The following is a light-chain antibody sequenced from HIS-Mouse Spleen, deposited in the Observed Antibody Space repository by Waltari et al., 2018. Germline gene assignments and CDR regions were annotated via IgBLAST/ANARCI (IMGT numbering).Light chain of an antibody. CDR1: SRDVGSYNL. CDR2: EGS. V-gene: IGLV2-23*01. J-gene: IGLJ3*02. CDR3: CSYAGSSTWV. Sequence: QSALTQPASVSGSPGPSIPISCTGTSRDVGSYNLVPWSQQHPGKAPKPMIYEGSKRPSGVSNRFSGSKSGNTASLTISGLQAEDEADYYCCSYAGSSTWVFGGGTKLTVL.